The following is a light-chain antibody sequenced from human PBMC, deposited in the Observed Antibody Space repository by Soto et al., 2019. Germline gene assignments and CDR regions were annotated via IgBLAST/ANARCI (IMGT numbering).Light chain of an antibody. Sequence: EIVLTQSPGTLSLSPGDRATFFCWASQSVSSSYLAWYQQKPGQAPRLLIYDASSRATGIPDRFSGSGSGTDFTLTISRLEPEDFAVYYCQQYGSSLATFGGGTKVEIK. CDR3: QQYGSSLAT. J-gene: IGKJ4*01. CDR2: DAS. CDR1: QSVSSSY. V-gene: IGKV3-20*01.